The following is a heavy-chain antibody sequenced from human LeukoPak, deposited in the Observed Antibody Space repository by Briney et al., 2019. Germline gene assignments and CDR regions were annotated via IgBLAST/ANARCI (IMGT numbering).Heavy chain of an antibody. Sequence: GASVKVSCKASGYIFTSYGISWVRQAPGQGLEWMGWMNPNSDNTGYAQKFQGRVTMTRNTSISTAYMELSSLRSEDTAVYYCARGRADSIAAGDWGQGTLVTVSS. V-gene: IGHV1-8*02. CDR2: MNPNSDNT. J-gene: IGHJ4*02. CDR1: GYIFTSYG. D-gene: IGHD6-13*01. CDR3: ARGRADSIAAGD.